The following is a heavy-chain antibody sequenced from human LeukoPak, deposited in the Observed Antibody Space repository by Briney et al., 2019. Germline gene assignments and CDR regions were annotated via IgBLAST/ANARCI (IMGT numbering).Heavy chain of an antibody. J-gene: IGHJ4*02. CDR2: IYYSKNT. V-gene: IGHV4-39*01. CDR1: GGSISSSSAY. D-gene: IGHD5-18*01. Sequence: PSETLSLTCTVSGGSISSSSAYWGWIRQPPGKGLEWIGSIYYSKNTYYNPSPKSRVTISADTSKNQFSLTLGSVSATDTAVYYCVSPRGFSYGYFDYWGQGTLVTASS. CDR3: VSPRGFSYGYFDY.